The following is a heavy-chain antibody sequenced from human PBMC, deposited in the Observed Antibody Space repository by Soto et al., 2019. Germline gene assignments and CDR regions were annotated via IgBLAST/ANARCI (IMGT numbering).Heavy chain of an antibody. CDR2: IYYSGST. J-gene: IGHJ3*02. V-gene: IGHV4-31*03. Sequence: QVQLQESGPGLVKPSQTLSLTCTVSGGSVSSGGYYWSWIRQHPGKGLEWIGYIYYSGSTYYNPSRKRRFTIAVDTSNNQFSLQVNYLTVPDTAVYYCARPDHYYVSSGYTTPVAFDILGQGTMGNVSS. D-gene: IGHD3-22*01. CDR1: GGSVSSGGYY. CDR3: ARPDHYYVSSGYTTPVAFDI.